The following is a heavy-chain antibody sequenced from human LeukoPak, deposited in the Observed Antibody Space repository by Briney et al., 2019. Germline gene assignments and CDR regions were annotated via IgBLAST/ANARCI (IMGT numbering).Heavy chain of an antibody. CDR3: AKNRDPQLERGSDY. CDR2: IYSGGST. Sequence: GGSLRLSCAASGFTVSSNYMSWVRQAPGKGLEWVSVIYSGGSTYYADSVKGRFTISRDNSKNTLYLQMNSLRAEDTAVYYCAKNRDPQLERGSDYWGQGTLVTVSS. J-gene: IGHJ4*02. D-gene: IGHD3-3*01. V-gene: IGHV3-53*01. CDR1: GFTVSSNY.